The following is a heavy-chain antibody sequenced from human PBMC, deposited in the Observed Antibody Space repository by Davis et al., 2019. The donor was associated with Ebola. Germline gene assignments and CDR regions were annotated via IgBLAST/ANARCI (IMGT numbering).Heavy chain of an antibody. D-gene: IGHD3-16*02. Sequence: GESLKISCAASGFTFSSYGMHWVRQAPGKGLEWVAVISYDGSNKYYADSVKGRFTISRDNSKNTLYLQMNSLRAEDTAVYYCAREMPPFMITFGGVIPSGMDVWGQGPTVTVSS. J-gene: IGHJ6*02. CDR1: GFTFSSYG. CDR3: AREMPPFMITFGGVIPSGMDV. CDR2: ISYDGSNK. V-gene: IGHV3-30*03.